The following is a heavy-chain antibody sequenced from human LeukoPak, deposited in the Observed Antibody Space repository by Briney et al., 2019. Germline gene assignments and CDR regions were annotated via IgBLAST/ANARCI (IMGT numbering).Heavy chain of an antibody. CDR1: GYSFTTYW. V-gene: IGHV5-51*01. Sequence: GESLKISCKGSGYSFTTYWIGWVRQVPGKGLEWMGIIYPGDSDTRYSPSFQGQVTISADKSINTAYLQWSSLKASDTAMYYCARSSDSSGYYAVLFDYWGQGTLVTVSS. CDR3: ARSSDSSGYYAVLFDY. CDR2: IYPGDSDT. J-gene: IGHJ4*02. D-gene: IGHD3-22*01.